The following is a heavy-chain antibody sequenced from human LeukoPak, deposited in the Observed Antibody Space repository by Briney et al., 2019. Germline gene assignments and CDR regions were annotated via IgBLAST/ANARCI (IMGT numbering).Heavy chain of an antibody. CDR2: IYYSGST. Sequence: PSETLPLTCTVSGGSISTTGYYWAWIRQPPGKGLQWIASIYYSGSTYYNSSLKSRVTISVDTSKNQFSLKLSSMTAADTAVYYCASDKGYSNNYFDYWGQGTLVTVSS. CDR3: ASDKGYSNNYFDY. D-gene: IGHD6-13*01. V-gene: IGHV4-39*02. J-gene: IGHJ4*02. CDR1: GGSISTTGYY.